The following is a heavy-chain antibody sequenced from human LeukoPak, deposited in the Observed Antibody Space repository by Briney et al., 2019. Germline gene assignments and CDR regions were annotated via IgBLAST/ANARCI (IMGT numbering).Heavy chain of an antibody. D-gene: IGHD1-26*01. J-gene: IGHJ5*02. CDR3: ARDNSVGDVAWWFDP. CDR2: INPSGSST. Sequence: ASVKVSCKASGYSFTSHYMHWVRQAPGQGLEWLGLINPSGSSTLYAQKFQGRVTMTRDMSTTTDYMELSSLKSEDTAVYYCARDNSVGDVAWWFDPWGQGTLVTVSS. V-gene: IGHV1-46*01. CDR1: GYSFTSHY.